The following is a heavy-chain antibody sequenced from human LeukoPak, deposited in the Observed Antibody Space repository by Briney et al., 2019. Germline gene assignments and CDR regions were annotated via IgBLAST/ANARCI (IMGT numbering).Heavy chain of an antibody. CDR2: ISGSGGST. V-gene: IGHV3-23*01. CDR3: AKVSGVIITNWFDP. D-gene: IGHD3-10*01. J-gene: IGHJ5*02. CDR1: GFIFSSYA. Sequence: PGGSLRLSCAASGFIFSSYAMSWVRQAPGKGLEWVSAISGSGGSTYYADSVKGRFTISRDNSKNTLYLQMNSLRAEDTAVYYCAKVSGVIITNWFDPWGQGTLVTVSS.